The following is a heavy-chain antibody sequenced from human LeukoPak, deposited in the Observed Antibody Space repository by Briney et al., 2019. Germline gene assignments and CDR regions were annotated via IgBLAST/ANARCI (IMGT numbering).Heavy chain of an antibody. J-gene: IGHJ6*02. CDR2: IYHSGST. CDR1: GGSISSSNW. Sequence: SETLSLTCAVSGGSISSSNWWSWVRQPPGKGLEWIGEIYHSGSTNYNPSLKSRVTISVDKSKNQFSLKLSSVTAADTAVYYCATHAEYYYDSSGYSSMGVWGQGTTVTVSS. CDR3: ATHAEYYYDSSGYSSMGV. V-gene: IGHV4-4*02. D-gene: IGHD3-22*01.